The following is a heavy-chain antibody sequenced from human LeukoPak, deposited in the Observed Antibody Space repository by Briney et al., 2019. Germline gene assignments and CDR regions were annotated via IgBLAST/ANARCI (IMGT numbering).Heavy chain of an antibody. CDR1: GYTFTGYY. CDR3: ARDPYYYDSSGPQPCDY. V-gene: IGHV1-2*02. D-gene: IGHD3-22*01. Sequence: ASVKVSCKASGYTFTGYYMHWVRQAPGQGLEWMGWINPNSGGTNYAQKFQGRVTMTRDTSISTAYMELSRLRSDDTAVYYCARDPYYYDSSGPQPCDYWGQGTLVTVSS. CDR2: INPNSGGT. J-gene: IGHJ4*02.